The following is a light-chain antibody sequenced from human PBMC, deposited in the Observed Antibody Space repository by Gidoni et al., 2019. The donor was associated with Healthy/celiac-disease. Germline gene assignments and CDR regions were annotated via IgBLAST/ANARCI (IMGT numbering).Light chain of an antibody. V-gene: IGKV1-27*01. Sequence: DIQMTQSPSSLSASVGDRVTITCRASQGISNYLAWYQQKPGKVPKLLIYAASTLQSGVPSRFSGSGSWTDFTLTISSLQPEDVATYYCQKYNSALMYTFGQGTKLEIK. CDR2: AAS. J-gene: IGKJ2*01. CDR3: QKYNSALMYT. CDR1: QGISNY.